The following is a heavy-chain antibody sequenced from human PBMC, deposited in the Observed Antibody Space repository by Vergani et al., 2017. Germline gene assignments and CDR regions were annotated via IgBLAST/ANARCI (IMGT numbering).Heavy chain of an antibody. Sequence: QMQLVQSGAEVKKTGSSVKVSCKASGYTFTYRYLHWVRQAPGQGLEWMGWISAYNGNTNYAQKLQGRVTMTTDTSTSTAYMELRSLRSDDTAVYYCAKLGYCSSTSCYGDACDIWGQGTMVTVSS. D-gene: IGHD2-2*01. CDR2: ISAYNGNT. J-gene: IGHJ3*02. CDR1: GYTFTYRY. CDR3: AKLGYCSSTSCYGDACDI. V-gene: IGHV1-18*04.